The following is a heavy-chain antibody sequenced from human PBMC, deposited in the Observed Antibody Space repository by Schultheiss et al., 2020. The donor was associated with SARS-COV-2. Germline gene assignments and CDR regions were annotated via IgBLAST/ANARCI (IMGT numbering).Heavy chain of an antibody. J-gene: IGHJ6*02. CDR1: GGTFSSYA. CDR3: ARDGDTMVRVYYYYYGMDV. D-gene: IGHD3-10*01. CDR2: IIPIFGRA. V-gene: IGHV1-69*13. Sequence: SVKVSCKASGGTFSSYAISWVRQAPGQGLEWMGGIIPIFGRANYAQKFQDRVTITADESTSTAYMELSSLKSEDTAVYYCARDGDTMVRVYYYYYGMDVWGQGTTVTVSS.